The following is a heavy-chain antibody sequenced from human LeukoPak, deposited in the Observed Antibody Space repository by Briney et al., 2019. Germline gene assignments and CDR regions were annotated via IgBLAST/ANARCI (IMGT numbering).Heavy chain of an antibody. D-gene: IGHD6-19*01. J-gene: IGHJ5*02. V-gene: IGHV3-7*05. CDR2: INQDGSVK. CDR1: GFTFSRHR. CDR3: ARGMTVAANWFDP. Sequence: PGGSLRLSCAASGFTFSRHRMNWVRQAPGKGLEWVANINQDGSVKYYVDSVKGRFTISRDNAENSLNLQMNSLRAEDTAVYYCARGMTVAANWFDPWGQGTLVSVSS.